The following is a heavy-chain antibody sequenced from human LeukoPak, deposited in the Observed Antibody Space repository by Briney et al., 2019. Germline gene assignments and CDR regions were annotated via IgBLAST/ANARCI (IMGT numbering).Heavy chain of an antibody. CDR2: INSDGSAT. V-gene: IGHV3-74*01. J-gene: IGHJ3*02. CDR3: ARDSLTFDI. Sequence: GGSLRLSCVASGFTFSSYWMHWVRQAPGKGLVWVSRINSDGSATNYADSVKGRFTISRDNSKNTLYLQMNSLRAEDTAIYYCARDSLTFDIWGQGTMVTVSS. CDR1: GFTFSSYW.